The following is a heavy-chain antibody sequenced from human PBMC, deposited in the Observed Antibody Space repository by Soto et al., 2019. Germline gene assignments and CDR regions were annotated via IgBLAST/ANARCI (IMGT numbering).Heavy chain of an antibody. D-gene: IGHD1-26*01. CDR2: ISGSGGST. CDR1: GFTFSSYS. V-gene: IGHV3-23*01. Sequence: PGGSLRLSCAASGFTFSSYSMSWVRQAPGKGLEWVSAISGSGGSTYYADSVKGRFTISRDNSKNTLYLQMNSLRAEDTAVYYCAKDRVKVGATLLFDYWGQGTLVTSPQ. J-gene: IGHJ4*02. CDR3: AKDRVKVGATLLFDY.